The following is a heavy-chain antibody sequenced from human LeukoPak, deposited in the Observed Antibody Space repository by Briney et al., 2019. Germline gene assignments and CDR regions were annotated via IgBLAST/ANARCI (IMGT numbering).Heavy chain of an antibody. Sequence: SETLSLTCAVSGVSISSGGYSWRWIRQPPGKGLEWIGYIYHSGSTYYNPSLKSRVTISVDRSKNQFSLKLSSVTAADTAVYYCARDRGDDAFDIWGQGTMVTVSS. CDR2: IYHSGST. J-gene: IGHJ3*02. CDR1: GVSISSGGYS. V-gene: IGHV4-30-2*01. D-gene: IGHD3-10*01. CDR3: ARDRGDDAFDI.